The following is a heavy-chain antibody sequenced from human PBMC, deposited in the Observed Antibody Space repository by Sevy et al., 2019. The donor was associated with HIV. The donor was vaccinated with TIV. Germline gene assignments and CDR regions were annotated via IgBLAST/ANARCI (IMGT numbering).Heavy chain of an antibody. CDR2: MTGSGSIT. J-gene: IGHJ1*01. V-gene: IGHV3-23*01. Sequence: GGYLRLSCAASGFTFSSYAMTWVRQAPGKGLDWVSSMTGSGSITYYGDSVKGRFTISIDNSKNTLYLQMNNLRVEDTALYYCAKDGLHSDDFEYFQDWGQGTLVTVSS. CDR1: GFTFSSYA. D-gene: IGHD2-21*02. CDR3: AKDGLHSDDFEYFQD.